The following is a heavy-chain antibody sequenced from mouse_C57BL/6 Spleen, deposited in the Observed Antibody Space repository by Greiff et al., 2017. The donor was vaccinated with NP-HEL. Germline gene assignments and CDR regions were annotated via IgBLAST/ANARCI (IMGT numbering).Heavy chain of an antibody. V-gene: IGHV1-78*01. Sequence: VQLQQSDAELVQPGASVKISCKVSGYTFTDHTIHWMRQSPEQGLEWIGYIYPRDGSTKYNEMFKGQATWTADKSTRTVYMKLNSLTSDDSAVYVCGTGARSSFDYWGQGTTLTVSA. CDR1: GYTFTDHT. J-gene: IGHJ2*01. CDR3: GTGARSSFDY. CDR2: IYPRDGST. D-gene: IGHD1-1*02.